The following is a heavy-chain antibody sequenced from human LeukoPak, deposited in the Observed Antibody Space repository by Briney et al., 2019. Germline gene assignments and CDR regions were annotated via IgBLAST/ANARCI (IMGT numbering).Heavy chain of an antibody. V-gene: IGHV3-53*01. Sequence: GGSLRLSCVASGFIVSNNYMSWVRQAPGKGLEWVSVLYNAGSTYYADSVKGRFTISRDNSKNTLSLRMGSLRADDTAIYFCARYLRDSGTSRVTLDHWGQGTLVIVSS. D-gene: IGHD2-2*01. J-gene: IGHJ4*02. CDR1: GFIVSNNY. CDR3: ARYLRDSGTSRVTLDH. CDR2: LYNAGST.